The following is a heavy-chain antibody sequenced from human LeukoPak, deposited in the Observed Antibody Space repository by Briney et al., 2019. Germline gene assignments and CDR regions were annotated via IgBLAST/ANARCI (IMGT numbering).Heavy chain of an antibody. Sequence: PSETLSLTCSVSGDFISRDSYWGWIRQSPGKGREWIGSIYHIGSTYYNPSFQGRATISLDTSKNQFSLKLRSVTAADTAVYYCARGVNILKRFDYWGQGTLVTVSS. D-gene: IGHD3-9*01. V-gene: IGHV4-38-2*02. CDR3: ARGVNILKRFDY. CDR1: GDFISRDSY. CDR2: IYHIGST. J-gene: IGHJ4*02.